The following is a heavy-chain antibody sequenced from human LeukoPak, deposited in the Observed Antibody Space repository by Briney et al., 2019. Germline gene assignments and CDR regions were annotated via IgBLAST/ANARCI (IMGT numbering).Heavy chain of an antibody. CDR2: ISSSSSYI. D-gene: IGHD6-19*01. CDR3: ARDHSSGWYYFDY. Sequence: GGSLRLSCAASGFTFSSYSMNWVRQASGKGLEWVSSISSSSSYIYYADSVKGRFTISRDNAKNSLYLQMNSLRAEDTAVYYCARDHSSGWYYFDYWGQGTLVTVSS. CDR1: GFTFSSYS. V-gene: IGHV3-21*01. J-gene: IGHJ4*02.